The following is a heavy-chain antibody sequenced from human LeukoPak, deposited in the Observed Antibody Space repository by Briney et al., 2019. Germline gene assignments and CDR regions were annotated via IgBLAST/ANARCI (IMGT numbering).Heavy chain of an antibody. CDR2: ISSDGGNR. J-gene: IGHJ4*02. CDR1: GFTFSSYA. Sequence: GGSLRLSCAASGFTFSSYAMHWVRRAPGKALEWVATISSDGGNRYYSDSVKGRFTISRDNAKNSLYLQMNSLRAEDTAVYYCAREPNYYDSSGYPDYWGQGTLVTVSS. D-gene: IGHD3-22*01. V-gene: IGHV3-30-3*01. CDR3: AREPNYYDSSGYPDY.